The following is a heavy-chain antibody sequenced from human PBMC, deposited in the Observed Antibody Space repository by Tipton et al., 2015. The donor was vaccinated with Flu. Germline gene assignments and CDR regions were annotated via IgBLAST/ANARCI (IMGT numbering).Heavy chain of an antibody. J-gene: IGHJ5*02. D-gene: IGHD6-19*01. CDR2: IYYSGST. V-gene: IGHV4-59*01. CDR3: ARSVAVAAPGWFDP. CDR1: GGSISSYY. Sequence: LRLSCTVSGGSISSYYWSWIRQPPGKGLEWIGYIYYSGSTNYNPSLKSRVTISVDTSKNQSSLKLSSVTAADTAVYYCARSVAVAAPGWFDPWGQGTLVTVSS.